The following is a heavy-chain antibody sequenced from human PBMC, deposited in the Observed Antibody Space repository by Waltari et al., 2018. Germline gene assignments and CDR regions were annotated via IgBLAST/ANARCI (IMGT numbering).Heavy chain of an antibody. D-gene: IGHD1-26*01. CDR3: ARVRLGATGDYSYAMDV. V-gene: IGHV4-4*02. J-gene: IGHJ6*04. CDR2: IDPQGNT. CDR1: GGSISSSNW. Sequence: QVQLQESGPGLVKPSGPLSLTCVVSGGSISSSNWWTWVRQPPGKGMEWNGEIDPQGNTNDSPSLKGRVNISVDKSKNQFSLKLGSGTATATAGYICARVRLGATGDYSYAMDVWSEGITVTVSS.